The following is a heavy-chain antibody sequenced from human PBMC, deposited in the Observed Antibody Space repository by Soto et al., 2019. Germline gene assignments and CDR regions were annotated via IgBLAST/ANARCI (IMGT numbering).Heavy chain of an antibody. CDR3: ARDGSGYSVY. Sequence: EVQLVESGGGLVQPGGSLRLSCAASGFTFSSYWMSWVRQAPGKGLEWVANTKQDESEKYYVDSVKGRFTISRDNAKNSLFLQMNSLRAEDTAIYYFARDGSGYSVYWGQGTLVTVSS. V-gene: IGHV3-7*01. CDR2: TKQDESEK. CDR1: GFTFSSYW. J-gene: IGHJ4*02. D-gene: IGHD3-22*01.